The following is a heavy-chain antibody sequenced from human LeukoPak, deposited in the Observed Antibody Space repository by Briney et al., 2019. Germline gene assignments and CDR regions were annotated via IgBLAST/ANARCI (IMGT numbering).Heavy chain of an antibody. CDR2: IIPIFGTA. CDR3: ASGRTDIVVVPATLRNYFFDY. D-gene: IGHD2-2*01. J-gene: IGHJ4*02. V-gene: IGHV1-69*13. CDR1: GGTFSSFA. Sequence: ASVKVSCKASGGTFSSFAINWVRQAPGQGLEWMGGIIPIFGTANYAQKFQGRVTITADESTSTAYMELSNLRSEDTAVYYCASGRTDIVVVPATLRNYFFDYWGQGTLVTVSS.